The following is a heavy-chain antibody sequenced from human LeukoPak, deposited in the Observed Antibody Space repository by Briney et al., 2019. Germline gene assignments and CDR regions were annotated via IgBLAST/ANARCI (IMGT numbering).Heavy chain of an antibody. CDR1: GGSFSGYY. D-gene: IGHD6-19*01. CDR3: ARAGQGGSGWYQGIARFDY. V-gene: IGHV4-34*01. J-gene: IGHJ4*02. CDR2: INHSGST. Sequence: PSETLSLTCAVYGGSFSGYYWSWIRQPPGKGLEWIGEINHSGSTNYNPSLKSRVTISVDTSKNQFSLKLSSVTAADTAVYYCARAGQGGSGWYQGIARFDYWGQGTLVTVSS.